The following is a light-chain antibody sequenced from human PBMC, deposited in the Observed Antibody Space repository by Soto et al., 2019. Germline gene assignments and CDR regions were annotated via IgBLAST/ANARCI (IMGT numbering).Light chain of an antibody. V-gene: IGKV1-39*01. CDR1: QGIGTW. Sequence: SLSAVSVNVGDRVTITCRASQGIGTWLAWYQQKPGKAPKLLIYAASSLQSGVPSRFSGSGSGTDFTLTISSLQPEDFATYYCQQSYSTPRTFCQGSNVDVK. J-gene: IGKJ1*01. CDR3: QQSYSTPRT. CDR2: AAS.